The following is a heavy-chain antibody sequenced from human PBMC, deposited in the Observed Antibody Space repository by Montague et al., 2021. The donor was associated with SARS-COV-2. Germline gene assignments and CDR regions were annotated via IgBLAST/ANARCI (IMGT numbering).Heavy chain of an antibody. V-gene: IGHV4-59*01. J-gene: IGHJ4*02. CDR3: ARGFDY. CDR1: GGSISSYY. CDR2: IYYSGST. Sequence: SETLSLTCTVSGGSISSYYWSWIRQPPGKGLEWIGYIYYSGSTNHNPSLKSRVTISVDTSKNQFSLKLSSVTAADTAVYYCARGFDYWGQGTLVTVSS.